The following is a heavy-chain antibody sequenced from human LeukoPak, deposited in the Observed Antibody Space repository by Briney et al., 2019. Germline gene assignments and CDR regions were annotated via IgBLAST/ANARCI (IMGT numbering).Heavy chain of an antibody. D-gene: IGHD6-13*01. CDR2: IYYSGST. CDR1: GGSISSSSYY. CDR3: AGVYSSSSPYYFDY. J-gene: IGHJ4*02. V-gene: IGHV4-39*01. Sequence: PSETLCLTCTDSGGSISSSSYYWGWIRQPPGKGLEWIGGIYYSGSTYYNPSLKSRVTISVDTSKNQFSLKLSSVTAADTAVYYCAGVYSSSSPYYFDYWGQGTLVTVSS.